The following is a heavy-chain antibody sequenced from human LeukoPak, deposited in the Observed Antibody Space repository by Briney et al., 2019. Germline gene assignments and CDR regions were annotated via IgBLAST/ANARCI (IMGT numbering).Heavy chain of an antibody. V-gene: IGHV4-34*01. CDR3: AKNGWGSGSYWFY. D-gene: IGHD3-10*01. J-gene: IGHJ4*02. CDR1: GASLSVYY. CDR2: ISHTGST. Sequence: PSQTLSLTCEVSGASLSVYYWSWVRQAPRKGLEWSGEISHTGSTNYNPSLKSRVTISAHTSKNQFSLKLSSGIGADTAVYFGAKNGWGSGSYWFYWGQGTLVTVSA.